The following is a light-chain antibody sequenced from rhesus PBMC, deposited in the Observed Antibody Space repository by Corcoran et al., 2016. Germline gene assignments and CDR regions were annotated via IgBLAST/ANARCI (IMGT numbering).Light chain of an antibody. CDR2: GVS. CDR1: QSLLDSEDGNTY. J-gene: IGKJ4*01. Sequence: DIVMTQTPLSLPVTPGEPASISCRSSQSLLDSEDGNTYLDWYLHKPGQSPQLLIYGVSNRASGVPERFSGSGSDTDLKQKISRVEAGDVGVYYCMQALEFPLTFGGGTKVEIK. CDR3: MQALEFPLT. V-gene: IGKV2-104*02.